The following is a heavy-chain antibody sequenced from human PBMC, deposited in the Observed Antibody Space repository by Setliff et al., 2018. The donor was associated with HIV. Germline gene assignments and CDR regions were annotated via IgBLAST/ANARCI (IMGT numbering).Heavy chain of an antibody. CDR1: GFTFSNYP. CDR2: LSGSGGST. D-gene: IGHD3-9*01. Sequence: LRLSCAASGFTFSNYPMTWVRQAPGKGLEWVSVLSGSGGSTYYADSVKGRFTISRDNSNNTLYLQRHSLRAEDTAVYYCAKGSSPLRYFDTNAYYYYYMDVWGRGTTVTVSS. CDR3: AKGSSPLRYFDTNAYYYYYMDV. V-gene: IGHV3-23*01. J-gene: IGHJ6*03.